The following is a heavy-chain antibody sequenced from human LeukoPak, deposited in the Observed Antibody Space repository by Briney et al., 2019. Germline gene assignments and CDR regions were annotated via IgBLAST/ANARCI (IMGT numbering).Heavy chain of an antibody. J-gene: IGHJ4*02. CDR1: GFTFSSYW. D-gene: IGHD6-19*01. CDR2: INSDGSST. V-gene: IGHV3-74*01. Sequence: GGSLRLSCAASGFTFSSYWMHWVRQAPGKGLVWVSRINSDGSSTSYADSVKGRFTISRDNAKNTLYLQMNSLRAEDTAVYYCARDQSIAVAGTRNPAGYWGQGTLVTVS. CDR3: ARDQSIAVAGTRNPAGY.